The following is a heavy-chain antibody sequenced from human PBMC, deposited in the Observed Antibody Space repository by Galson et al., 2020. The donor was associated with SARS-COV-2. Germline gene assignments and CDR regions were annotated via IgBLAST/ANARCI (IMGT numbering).Heavy chain of an antibody. Sequence: ETSETLSLTCTVSGGSISSGGYYWNCIRQHPGKGLEWVGYMYYRGSTYSTFYNPSLKSRVTISMDTSKNQFSLDLSSVTAADTAVYYCVRDVVRGFNPREAFFDYWGQGTLVTVSS. D-gene: IGHD3-10*01. J-gene: IGHJ4*02. CDR1: GGSISSGGYY. CDR2: MYYRGST. CDR3: VRDVVRGFNPREAFFDY. V-gene: IGHV4-31*03.